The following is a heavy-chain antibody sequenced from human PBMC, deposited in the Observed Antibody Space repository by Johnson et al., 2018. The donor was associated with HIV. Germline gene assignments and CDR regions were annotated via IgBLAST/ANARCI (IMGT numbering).Heavy chain of an antibody. CDR1: GFTFSDYY. D-gene: IGHD3-16*01. CDR2: IRYDGREN. CDR3: AKDLAIYDYVWEGVFDI. V-gene: IGHV3-7*03. Sequence: VLLVESGGGFVQPGGSLRLSCAASGFTFSDYYMSWIRQAPGKGLEWVAFIRYDGRENYYVDSVKGRFTISRDNAENSLYLQMNSLRAEDTALYYCAKDLAIYDYVWEGVFDIWGQGTMVTVSS. J-gene: IGHJ3*02.